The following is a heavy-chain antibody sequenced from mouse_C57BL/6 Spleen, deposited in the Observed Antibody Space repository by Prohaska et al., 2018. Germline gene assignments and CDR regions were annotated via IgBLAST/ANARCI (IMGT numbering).Heavy chain of an antibody. CDR3: ARQGNGNYDAMDY. J-gene: IGHJ4*01. V-gene: IGHV5-6*01. CDR2: ISSGGSYT. Sequence: GGSLKLSCAASGFTFSSYGMSWVRQTPDKRLEWVATISSGGSYTYYPDSVKGRFTISRDNAKNTLYLQMSSLKSEDTAMYYCARQGNGNYDAMDYWGQGTSVTVSS. D-gene: IGHD2-1*01. CDR1: GFTFSSYG.